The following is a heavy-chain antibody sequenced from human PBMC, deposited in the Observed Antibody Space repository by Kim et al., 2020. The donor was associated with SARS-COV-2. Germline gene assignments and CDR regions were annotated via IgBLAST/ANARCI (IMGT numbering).Heavy chain of an antibody. CDR3: ARVNPGDYMDV. CDR2: IYYSGST. V-gene: IGHV4-31*03. J-gene: IGHJ6*03. CDR1: GGSISSGGYY. Sequence: SETLSLTCTVSGGSISSGGYYWSWIRQHPGKGLEWIGYIYYSGSTYYNPSLKSRVNISVDTSKNQFSLKLSSVTAADTAVYYCARVNPGDYMDVWVKGTLVTVSS. D-gene: IGHD3-10*01.